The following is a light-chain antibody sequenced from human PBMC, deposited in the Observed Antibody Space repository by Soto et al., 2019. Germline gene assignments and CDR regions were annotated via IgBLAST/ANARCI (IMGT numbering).Light chain of an antibody. CDR3: SSYAGSNNLL. J-gene: IGLJ2*01. Sequence: QSALTQPPSASGSPGQSVTISCTGTNSDVGAYKYVSWYQQHPGKAPKLMIYEVTKRPSGVPDRFSGSKSGNTASLTVSGLQAEDEADYYCSSYAGSNNLLFGGGTQLTVL. CDR2: EVT. V-gene: IGLV2-8*01. CDR1: NSDVGAYKY.